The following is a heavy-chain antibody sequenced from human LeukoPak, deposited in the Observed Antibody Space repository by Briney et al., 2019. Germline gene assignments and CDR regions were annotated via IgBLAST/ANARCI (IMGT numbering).Heavy chain of an antibody. Sequence: SQTLSLTCAISGDSVSSNSAAWNWIRQSPSRGLEWLGRTYYRSKWYNDYAVSVKSRITIKPDTSKNQFSLKLSSVTAADTAVYYCARAWRGVVAASNWFDPWGQGTLVTVSS. D-gene: IGHD2-15*01. V-gene: IGHV6-1*01. J-gene: IGHJ5*02. CDR2: TYYRSKWYN. CDR1: GDSVSSNSAA. CDR3: ARAWRGVVAASNWFDP.